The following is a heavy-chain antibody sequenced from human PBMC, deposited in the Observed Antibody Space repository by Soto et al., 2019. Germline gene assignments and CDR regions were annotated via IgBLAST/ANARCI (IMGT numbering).Heavy chain of an antibody. V-gene: IGHV1-2*02. CDR1: GYSFTDHY. Sequence: QVQLVQSGAEVKKPGASVKIPCKASGYSFTDHYIHWIRQAPGQGLEWMGWIIPNDGGTKYAQKFQDRINMTRDTSITTAYMDLSRLRSDDTAVYYCARGAFDRSGNYLAGWFDPWGQGTLVTVSS. CDR3: ARGAFDRSGNYLAGWFDP. D-gene: IGHD3-22*01. J-gene: IGHJ5*02. CDR2: IIPNDGGT.